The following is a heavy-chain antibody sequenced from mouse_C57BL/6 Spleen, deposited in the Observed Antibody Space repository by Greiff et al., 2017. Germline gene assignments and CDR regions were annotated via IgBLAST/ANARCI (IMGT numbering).Heavy chain of an antibody. Sequence: VQLQQSGAELVKPGASVKLSCTASGFNIKDYYMHWVKQRTEQGLEWIGRIDPEDGETKYAPKFQGKATITADTSSNTAYLQLSSLTSEDAAVYYCATGDSSILLAMDYWGQGTSVTVSS. CDR3: ATGDSSILLAMDY. J-gene: IGHJ4*01. CDR1: GFNIKDYY. CDR2: IDPEDGET. D-gene: IGHD1-1*01. V-gene: IGHV14-2*01.